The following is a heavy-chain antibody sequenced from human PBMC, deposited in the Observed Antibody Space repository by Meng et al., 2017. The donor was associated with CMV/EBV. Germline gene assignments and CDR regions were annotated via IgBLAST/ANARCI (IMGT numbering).Heavy chain of an antibody. CDR1: GGTFSSYA. CDR3: ARGLREFYYYGMDV. D-gene: IGHD3-10*01. V-gene: IGHV1-69*10. CDR2: IIPILGIA. Sequence: SVKVSCKASGGTFSSYAISWVRQAPGQGLEWMGGIIPILGIANYAQKFQGRVTITADKSTSTAYMELSSVTAADTAVYYCARGLREFYYYGMDVWGQGTTVTVSS. J-gene: IGHJ6*02.